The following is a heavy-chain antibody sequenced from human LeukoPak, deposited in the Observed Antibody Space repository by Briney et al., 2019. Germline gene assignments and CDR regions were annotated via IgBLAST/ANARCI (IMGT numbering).Heavy chain of an antibody. CDR1: GFGFSDYF. D-gene: IGHD2-2*02. Sequence: GGSLRLSCAVSGFGFSDYFMTWIRQAPGKGLEWVSYLSGSGTTKYYADSVKGRFTISRDNAKNSLYLQMNSLRAEDTAVYYCARIGNTLYYFDYWGQGTLVTVSS. CDR2: LSGSGTTK. V-gene: IGHV3-11*01. CDR3: ARIGNTLYYFDY. J-gene: IGHJ4*02.